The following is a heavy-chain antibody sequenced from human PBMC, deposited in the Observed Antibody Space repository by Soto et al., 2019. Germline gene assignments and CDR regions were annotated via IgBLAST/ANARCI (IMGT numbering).Heavy chain of an antibody. Sequence: GESLKISCQVSGYSFSSYWIGGVRQMPGKGLWWMGTIYPGDSDTRYGPAFEGQVPIPADKSIPTAVLQWRSRKASDTAVYFCARQRKFFNSKFCLAHYYSTLDVWAQGTTVTVSS. CDR3: ARQRKFFNSKFCLAHYYSTLDV. D-gene: IGHD3-16*01. J-gene: IGHJ6*02. CDR2: IYPGDSDT. V-gene: IGHV5-51*01. CDR1: GYSFSSYW.